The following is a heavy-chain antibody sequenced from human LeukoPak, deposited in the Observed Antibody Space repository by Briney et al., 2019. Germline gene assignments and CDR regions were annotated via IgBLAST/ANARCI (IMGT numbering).Heavy chain of an antibody. V-gene: IGHV1-69*13. Sequence: SVKVSCKASGGTFSSYAISWVRQAPGQGLEWMGGIIPIFGTANYAQKFQGRVTITADESTSTAYMELSSLRSEDTAVYYCARSREDYSNYGGYYFDYWGQGTLVTVSS. D-gene: IGHD4-11*01. CDR1: GGTFSSYA. CDR3: ARSREDYSNYGGYYFDY. J-gene: IGHJ4*02. CDR2: IIPIFGTA.